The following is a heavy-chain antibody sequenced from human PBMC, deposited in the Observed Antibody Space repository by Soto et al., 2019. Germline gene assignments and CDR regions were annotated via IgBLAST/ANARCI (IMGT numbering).Heavy chain of an antibody. D-gene: IGHD6-19*01. CDR1: GGTFSSYA. CDR3: ARARVAGTHYFDY. V-gene: IGHV1-69*13. CDR2: IIPIFGTA. Sequence: SVKLSCKASGGTFSSYAISWVRQAPGQGLEWMGGIIPIFGTANYAQKFQGRVTITADESTSTAYMELSSLRSEDTAVYYCARARVAGTHYFDYWGQGTLVTVSS. J-gene: IGHJ4*02.